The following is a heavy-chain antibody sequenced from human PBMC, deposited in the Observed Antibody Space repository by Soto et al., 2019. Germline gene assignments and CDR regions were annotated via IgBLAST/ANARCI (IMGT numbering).Heavy chain of an antibody. CDR3: AYSSAPFDY. CDR2: ISGSGSST. V-gene: IGHV3-23*01. Sequence: GGTLSLSCAASGFSFSSYAKCWVRKAPGKGLEWVSAISGSGSSTSYAGSVKGRFTISRNNSKNTLYRQMNLLRAEDTALYYCAYSSAPFDYWGQGTLVTFSS. J-gene: IGHJ4*02. D-gene: IGHD6-25*01. CDR1: GFSFSSYA.